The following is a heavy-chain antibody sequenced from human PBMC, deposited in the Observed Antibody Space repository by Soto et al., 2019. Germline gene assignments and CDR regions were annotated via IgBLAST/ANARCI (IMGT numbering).Heavy chain of an antibody. Sequence: QVQLVESGGGVVQPGRSLRLSCAASGFTCSSYAMHWVRQAPGKGLEWVAVISYDGSNKYYADSVKGRFTISRDNSKNTLYLQMNSLRAEDTAVYYCARHPASFTMIPFGLMDVWGQGTTVTVSS. CDR2: ISYDGSNK. CDR1: GFTCSSYA. J-gene: IGHJ6*02. D-gene: IGHD3-22*01. V-gene: IGHV3-30-3*01. CDR3: ARHPASFTMIPFGLMDV.